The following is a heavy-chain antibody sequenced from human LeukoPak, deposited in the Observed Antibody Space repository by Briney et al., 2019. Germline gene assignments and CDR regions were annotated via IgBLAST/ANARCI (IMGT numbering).Heavy chain of an antibody. Sequence: GGSLRLSCAASGFTVSSNYMSWVRQAPGKGLEWVSVIYSGGSTYYADSVKGRFTISRDNSKNTLYLQMNSLRAEDTAVYYCAKDWARIQDGSGPNWFDPWGQGTLVTVSS. D-gene: IGHD3-10*01. CDR2: IYSGGST. V-gene: IGHV3-53*05. CDR1: GFTVSSNY. J-gene: IGHJ5*02. CDR3: AKDWARIQDGSGPNWFDP.